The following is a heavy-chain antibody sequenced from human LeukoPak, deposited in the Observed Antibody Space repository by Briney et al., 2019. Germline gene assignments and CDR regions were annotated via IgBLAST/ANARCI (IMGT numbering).Heavy chain of an antibody. D-gene: IGHD3-3*01. V-gene: IGHV1-69*13. CDR2: IIPIFGTA. J-gene: IGHJ5*02. CDR3: ARGRGPITIFGVAPSNNWFDP. CDR1: GGTFSSYA. Sequence: ASVKVSCKASGGTFSSYAISWVRQAPGQGLEWMGGIIPIFGTANYAQKFQGRVTITADESTSTAYMELSSLRSEDTAVYYCARGRGPITIFGVAPSNNWFDPWGQGTLVTVSS.